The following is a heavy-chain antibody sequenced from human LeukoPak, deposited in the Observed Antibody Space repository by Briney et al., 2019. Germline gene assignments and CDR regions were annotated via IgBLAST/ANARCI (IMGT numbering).Heavy chain of an antibody. CDR3: VKDTEYCSGGSCFTSDYFDY. Sequence: GGSLGLSCAASGFTFSSYGMHWVRQAPGKGLEWVAVISYDGSNKYYADSVKGRFTISRDNSKNTLYLQMNSLRAEDTAVYYCVKDTEYCSGGSCFTSDYFDYWGQGTLVTVSS. CDR1: GFTFSSYG. V-gene: IGHV3-30*18. D-gene: IGHD2-15*01. CDR2: ISYDGSNK. J-gene: IGHJ4*02.